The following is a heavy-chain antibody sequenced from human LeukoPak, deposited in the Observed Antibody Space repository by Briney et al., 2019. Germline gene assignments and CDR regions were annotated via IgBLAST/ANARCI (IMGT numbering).Heavy chain of an antibody. V-gene: IGHV4-31*03. J-gene: IGHJ4*02. CDR1: DGSINSGDYY. CDR2: IYYSGST. Sequence: SETLSLTCTVSDGSINSGDYYWSWIRQHPGKGLEWIGYIYYSGSTYYNPSLKSRVTISVDTSKNQFSLKLSSTTAADTAVYYCARAPVATPSEFDYWGQGTLVTVSS. D-gene: IGHD5-12*01. CDR3: ARAPVATPSEFDY.